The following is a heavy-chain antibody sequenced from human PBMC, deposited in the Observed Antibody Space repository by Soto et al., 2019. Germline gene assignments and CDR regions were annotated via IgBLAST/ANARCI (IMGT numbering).Heavy chain of an antibody. V-gene: IGHV3-30-3*01. CDR3: ARSYKSGWYYFDY. J-gene: IGHJ4*02. Sequence: PGGSLRLSCADSGFTFSTYAIHWVRQAPGKGLEWVAFISYDGNNKNYADSVKGRFTISRDNSKNTVYLQMNSLTAEDTAVYYCARSYKSGWYYFDYWGQGTLVTVSS. D-gene: IGHD6-19*01. CDR1: GFTFSTYA. CDR2: ISYDGNNK.